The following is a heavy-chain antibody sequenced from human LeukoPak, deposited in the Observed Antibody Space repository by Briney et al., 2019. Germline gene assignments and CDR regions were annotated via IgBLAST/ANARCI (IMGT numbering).Heavy chain of an antibody. Sequence: SVKVSCKASGGTFSSYAISWVRQAPGQGLEWMGGIIPIFGTANYAQKFQGRVTITADKSTSTAYMELSSLRSEDTAVYYCAIRYGDAYYYYYYMDVWGKGTTVTVSS. CDR1: GGTFSSYA. CDR3: AIRYGDAYYYYYYMDV. V-gene: IGHV1-69*06. J-gene: IGHJ6*03. D-gene: IGHD4-17*01. CDR2: IIPIFGTA.